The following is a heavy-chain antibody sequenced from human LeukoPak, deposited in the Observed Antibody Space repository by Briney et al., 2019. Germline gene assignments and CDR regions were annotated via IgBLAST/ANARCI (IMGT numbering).Heavy chain of an antibody. Sequence: GGSLRLSCAASGFTFSTYNMNWVRQAPGKGLEWVSSISSSSSYIYYADSVKGRFTISRDNAKNTVYLQMNSLGTEDTAVYYCARGLPNYYGMDVWGQGTTVTVSS. CDR1: GFTFSTYN. CDR2: ISSSSSYI. J-gene: IGHJ6*02. V-gene: IGHV3-21*01. CDR3: ARGLPNYYGMDV.